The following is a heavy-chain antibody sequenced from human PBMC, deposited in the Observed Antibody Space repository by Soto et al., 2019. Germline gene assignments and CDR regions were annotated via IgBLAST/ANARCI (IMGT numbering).Heavy chain of an antibody. CDR3: ARAVSIPGSTRPNWFDP. CDR2: ISAYNGNT. CDR1: GYTFTSYG. J-gene: IGHJ5*02. D-gene: IGHD2-2*02. V-gene: IGHV1-18*04. Sequence: GASVKVSCKASGYTFTSYGISWVRQAPGQGLEWMGWISAYNGNTNYAQKLQGRVTMTTDTSTSTAYMELRSLRSDDTAVYYCARAVSIPGSTRPNWFDPWGQGTLVTVSS.